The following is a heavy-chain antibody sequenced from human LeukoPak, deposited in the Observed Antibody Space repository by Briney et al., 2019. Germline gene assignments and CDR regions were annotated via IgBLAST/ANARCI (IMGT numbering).Heavy chain of an antibody. CDR3: ARRGYCSSTSCYYYGMDV. V-gene: IGHV5-10-1*01. D-gene: IGHD2-2*01. CDR2: IDPSDSYT. CDR1: GYSFTSCW. Sequence: ESLKISCKGSGYSFTSCWISWVRQMPGKGLEWMGRIDPSDSYTNYSPSFQGHVTISADKSISTAYLQWSSLKASDTAMYYCARRGYCSSTSCYYYGMDVWGKGTTVTVSS. J-gene: IGHJ6*04.